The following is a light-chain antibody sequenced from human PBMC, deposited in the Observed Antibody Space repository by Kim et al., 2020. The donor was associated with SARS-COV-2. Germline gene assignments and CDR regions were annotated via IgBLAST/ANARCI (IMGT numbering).Light chain of an antibody. V-gene: IGKV3-11*01. Sequence: LSPEERATLSCRDSQSVSSYLAWSQQKPGQAPRLLIYDASNRATGIPARFSGSGSGTDLTLTISSLGPEDFAVYYCQQRSKWPPGFGQGTKVDIK. CDR3: QQRSKWPPG. CDR1: QSVSSY. J-gene: IGKJ1*01. CDR2: DAS.